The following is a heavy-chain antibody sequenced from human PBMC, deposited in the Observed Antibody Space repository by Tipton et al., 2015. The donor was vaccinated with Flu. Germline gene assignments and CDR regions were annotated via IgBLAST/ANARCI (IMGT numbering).Heavy chain of an antibody. J-gene: IGHJ4*02. D-gene: IGHD6-19*01. Sequence: TLSLTCSVSGGSMNNSDYYWGWIRQPPGKGLEWVGTIHYRGTTYYKSSLKSRVTISRDISKNQFSLRLTSPTAADTAVYFCARATGCYLYYFGNWGQGTLVTVPS. CDR1: GGSMNNSDYY. V-gene: IGHV4-39*07. CDR3: ARATGCYLYYFGN. CDR2: IHYRGTT.